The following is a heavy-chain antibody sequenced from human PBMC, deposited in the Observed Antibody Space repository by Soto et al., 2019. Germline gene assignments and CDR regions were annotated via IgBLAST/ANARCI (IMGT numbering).Heavy chain of an antibody. CDR1: GFTFSTYG. V-gene: IGHV3-33*01. J-gene: IGHJ4*02. CDR3: ARAAPGIAVDCLDYFDY. CDR2: IWYDGSDK. D-gene: IGHD6-19*01. Sequence: RPSLARPGFTFSTYGLNWVRQATCKGMEWVGGIWYDGSDKCYADSVKGRFTISTDNSKNTLYLQMNSLRAEDTAVYYCARAAPGIAVDCLDYFDYWGQGSLVTATS.